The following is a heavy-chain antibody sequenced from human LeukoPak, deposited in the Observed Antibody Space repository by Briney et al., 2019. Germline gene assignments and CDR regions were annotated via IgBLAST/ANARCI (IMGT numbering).Heavy chain of an antibody. CDR1: GFTFSTYE. CDR2: ISSTGSNI. CDR3: AATYYYDGSGDY. J-gene: IGHJ4*02. V-gene: IGHV3-48*03. Sequence: PGGSLRLSCAASGFTFSTYEMNWVRQAPGKGLEWVSYISSTGSNIYYADSVKGRFTISRDNAKNSLYLLMNSLRTEDTAVYYYAATYYYDGSGDYWGQGTLVTVSS. D-gene: IGHD3-22*01.